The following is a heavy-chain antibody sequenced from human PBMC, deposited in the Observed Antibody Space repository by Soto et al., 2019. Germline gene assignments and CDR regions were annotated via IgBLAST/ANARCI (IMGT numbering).Heavy chain of an antibody. D-gene: IGHD2-2*01. CDR1: GDSLSTYF. CDR3: ARGYQASGFDS. Sequence: SETLSLPCTVSGDSLSTYFWSWIRQFPGKGLEWIGYIYYTGSTDYNPSLKRRVSVSIDTPSHQFSLNLRSVSAADTAIYYCARGYQASGFDSWGRGTLVTVS. V-gene: IGHV4-59*01. J-gene: IGHJ4*02. CDR2: IYYTGST.